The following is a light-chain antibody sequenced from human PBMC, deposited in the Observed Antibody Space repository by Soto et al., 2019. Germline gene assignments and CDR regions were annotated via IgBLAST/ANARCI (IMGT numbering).Light chain of an antibody. CDR2: GVT. J-gene: IGLJ2*01. V-gene: IGLV2-14*01. CDR3: CSYTRNITGHLI. Sequence: QSALTQPASVSGSPGQSITISCTGTSSDVGGYNFVSWYQHHPDKAPKLIIYGVTNRPSGVSHRFSGSKSGNTASLTISGLQAEDEAHYYCCSYTRNITGHLIFGGGTKLTVL. CDR1: SSDVGGYNF.